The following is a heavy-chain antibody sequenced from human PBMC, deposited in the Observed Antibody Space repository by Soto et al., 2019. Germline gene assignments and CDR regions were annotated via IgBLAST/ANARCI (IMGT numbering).Heavy chain of an antibody. CDR1: GFTFSDAW. CDR3: TTEIGDIVVVPAQYYYGLDV. CDR2: IKSKTDGGTT. J-gene: IGHJ6*02. D-gene: IGHD2-2*01. V-gene: IGHV3-15*01. Sequence: EVQMVESGGGLVKPGGSLRLSCAASGFTFSDAWMSWVRQAPGKGLEWVGRIKSKTDGGTTDYAAPVKGRFTISRDDSKNTLYLQMNSMKTEETAVYYCTTEIGDIVVVPAQYYYGLDVWGQGTTVTVSS.